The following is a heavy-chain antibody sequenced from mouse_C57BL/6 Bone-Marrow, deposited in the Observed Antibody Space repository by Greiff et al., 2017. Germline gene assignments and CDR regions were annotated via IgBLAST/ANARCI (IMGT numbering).Heavy chain of an antibody. CDR1: GYTFTSYW. CDR2: IDPSDSYT. Sequence: QVQLQQPGAELVMPGASVKLSCKASGYTFTSYWMHWVKQRPGQGLEWIGEIDPSDSYTNYNQKFKGKSTLTVDKSSSTAYMQLSSLTSEDSAVYYCARVPPGSSYDWFAYWGQGTLVTVSA. J-gene: IGHJ3*01. V-gene: IGHV1-69*01. CDR3: ARVPPGSSYDWFAY. D-gene: IGHD1-1*01.